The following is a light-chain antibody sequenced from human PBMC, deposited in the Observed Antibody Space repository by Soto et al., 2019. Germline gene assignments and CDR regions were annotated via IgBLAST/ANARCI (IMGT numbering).Light chain of an antibody. J-gene: IGLJ1*01. V-gene: IGLV2-23*01. CDR2: EGS. CDR3: CSYAGSSTPYV. Sequence: QCALTQPASVSGSAGQSITISCTGTSSDVGSYNLVSWYQQHPGKAPKLMIYEGSKRPSGVSNRFSGSKSGNTASLTISGLQAEDEADYYCCSYAGSSTPYVFGTGTKVTVL. CDR1: SSDVGSYNL.